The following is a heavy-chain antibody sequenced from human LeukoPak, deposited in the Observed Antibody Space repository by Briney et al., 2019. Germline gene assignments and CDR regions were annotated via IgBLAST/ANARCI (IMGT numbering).Heavy chain of an antibody. CDR3: ILAAAGTEFDS. CDR2: IDTDGSST. D-gene: IGHD6-13*01. J-gene: IGHJ4*02. CDR1: EFTFSSYW. Sequence: QPGGSLRLSCSASEFTFSSYWMHWVRQAPGKGLVWVSRIDTDGSSTSYADSVKGRFTISRDNAKNTLYLQMSSLRAEDTAVYYCILAAAGTEFDSWGQGTLVTVSS. V-gene: IGHV3-74*01.